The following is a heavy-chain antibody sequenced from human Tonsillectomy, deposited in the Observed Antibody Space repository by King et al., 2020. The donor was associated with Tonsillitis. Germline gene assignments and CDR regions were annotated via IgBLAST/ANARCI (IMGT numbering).Heavy chain of an antibody. CDR1: GDTFSNYW. D-gene: IGHD6-19*01. CDR3: ARLARTQQWLGDY. V-gene: IGHV5-51*01. J-gene: IGHJ4*02. Sequence: QLVQSGAEVKKPGESLKISCKGSGDTFSNYWIGWVRQMPGKGLEWMGIIYPGDSDTRYSPSFQGQVTISADKSISTAYLQWSSLKASDTAMYYCARLARTQQWLGDYWGQGTLVTVSS. CDR2: IYPGDSDT.